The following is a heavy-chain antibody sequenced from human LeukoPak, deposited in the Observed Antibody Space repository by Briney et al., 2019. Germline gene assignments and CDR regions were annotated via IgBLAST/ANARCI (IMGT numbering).Heavy chain of an antibody. Sequence: GGFLRLSCAASGFTFSSSAMTWVRQAPGKGLEWVSVIYSGGSTYYADSVKGRFTISRDNSKNTLYLQMNSLRAEDTAVYYCARAIVVVAATPLYYGMDVWGQGTTVTVSS. CDR3: ARAIVVVAATPLYYGMDV. CDR1: GFTFSSSA. CDR2: IYSGGST. D-gene: IGHD2-15*01. V-gene: IGHV3-66*01. J-gene: IGHJ6*02.